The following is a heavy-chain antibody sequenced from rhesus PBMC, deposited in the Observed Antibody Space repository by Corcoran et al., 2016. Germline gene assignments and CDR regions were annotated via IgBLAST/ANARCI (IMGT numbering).Heavy chain of an antibody. Sequence: QVQLQASGPGLVKPSETLSLTCAASGGPISGYYWNRILQPPGKGLGGIGYIGGSSEGTYYNPSLKSRVTISTDTSKNQFSLKLSSVTAADTAVYYCARSGRTYYYSYWGQGVLVTVSS. J-gene: IGHJ4*01. D-gene: IGHD3-16*01. CDR1: GGPISGYY. CDR2: IGGSSEGT. CDR3: ARSGRTYYYSY. V-gene: IGHV4-165*02.